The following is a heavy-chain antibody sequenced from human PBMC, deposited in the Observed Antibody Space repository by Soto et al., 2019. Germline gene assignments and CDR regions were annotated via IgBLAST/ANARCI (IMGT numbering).Heavy chain of an antibody. CDR1: GDSVSTNTAT. CDR3: RQVEGGNKFAF. D-gene: IGHD3-3*01. Sequence: PSQTLSLTCDISGDSVSTNTATWNWIRQSPSRGLEWLGRTYYRSKWYNDYAVSVKSRITISPDISNNQVSLHLNSVTPDDTAVDCWRQVEGGNKFAFRGQGTLVTVSS. J-gene: IGHJ4*02. V-gene: IGHV6-1*01. CDR2: TYYRSKWYN.